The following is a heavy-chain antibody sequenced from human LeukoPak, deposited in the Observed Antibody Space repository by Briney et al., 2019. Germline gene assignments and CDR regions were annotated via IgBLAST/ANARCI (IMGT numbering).Heavy chain of an antibody. V-gene: IGHV1-8*01. CDR1: GYTFTSYD. Sequence: ASVKVSCKASGYTFTSYDINWVRQPTGQGLEWMGWMNPNSGTTGYAQKFQGTVTITRNTSISTAYMELSSLRSEDTAVYYCARSYSSSWYTPRSPIDYWGQGTLVTVSS. CDR2: MNPNSGTT. J-gene: IGHJ4*02. D-gene: IGHD6-13*01. CDR3: ARSYSSSWYTPRSPIDY.